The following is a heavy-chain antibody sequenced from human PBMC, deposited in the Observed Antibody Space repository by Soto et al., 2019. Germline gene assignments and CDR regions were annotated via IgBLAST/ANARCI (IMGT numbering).Heavy chain of an antibody. D-gene: IGHD5-12*01. CDR2: ISYDGSNK. V-gene: IGHV3-30-3*01. CDR1: GFTFSSYA. J-gene: IGHJ4*02. CDR3: ARVAVEMATIHVFDY. Sequence: QVQLVESGGGVVQPGRSLRLSCAASGFTFSSYAMHWVRQAPGKGLVWVAVISYDGSNKYYADSVKGRFTISRDNSKNTLYLQMNSLRAEDTAVYYCARVAVEMATIHVFDYWGQGTLVTVSS.